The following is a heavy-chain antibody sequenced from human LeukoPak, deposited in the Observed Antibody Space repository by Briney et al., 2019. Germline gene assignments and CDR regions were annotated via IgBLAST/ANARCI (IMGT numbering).Heavy chain of an antibody. V-gene: IGHV3-74*01. CDR1: GFTFSSYW. Sequence: GGSLRLSCAASGFTFSSYWMSRVRQAPGKGLVWVSRINSDGTSTTTYADSVKGRFTISRDNAKNTLYLQMSSLRAEDTAVYYCARISHTLYVWGSSADAFDIWGQGTMVTVSS. CDR2: INSDGTSTT. J-gene: IGHJ3*02. D-gene: IGHD3-16*01. CDR3: ARISHTLYVWGSSADAFDI.